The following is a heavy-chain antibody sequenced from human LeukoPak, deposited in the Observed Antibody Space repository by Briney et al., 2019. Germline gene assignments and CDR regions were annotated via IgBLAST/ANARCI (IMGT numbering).Heavy chain of an antibody. Sequence: SETLSLTCTVSGGSISTYYWSWIRQPPGKGLEWIGYISYSGNTNYNPSLKSRVTISLDTSKSQFSLKLSSVTAADTAVYYCARDKGGWLRFDCWGQGTLVTVSS. CDR3: ARDKGGWLRFDC. CDR1: GGSISTYY. CDR2: ISYSGNT. D-gene: IGHD5-12*01. V-gene: IGHV4-59*01. J-gene: IGHJ4*02.